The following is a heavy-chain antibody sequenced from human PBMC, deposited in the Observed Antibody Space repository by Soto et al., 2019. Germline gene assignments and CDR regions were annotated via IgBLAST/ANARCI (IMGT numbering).Heavy chain of an antibody. V-gene: IGHV3-9*01. J-gene: IGHJ1*01. CDR2: INWNSGSI. D-gene: IGHD6-13*01. CDR1: GFTFYDYA. Sequence: GGSLRLSCASSGFTFYDYAIHWVRQVPVKGLEWVSGINWNSGSIGYGDSVKGRFAISRDNAKNSLHLQMNSLSAEDTAFYYCVKDESINWYSGHFRHWGQGTLVTVSS. CDR3: VKDESINWYSGHFRH.